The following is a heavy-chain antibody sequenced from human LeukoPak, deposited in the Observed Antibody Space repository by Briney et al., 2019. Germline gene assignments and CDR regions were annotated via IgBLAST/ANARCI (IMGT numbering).Heavy chain of an antibody. D-gene: IGHD3-22*01. CDR2: IIPIFGTA. J-gene: IGHJ4*02. CDR1: GGTFSSYA. CDR3: ARLVNRAYFDY. Sequence: SVKVSCKASGGTFSSYAISWVRQAPGQGLEWMGGIIPIFGTANYAQKFQGRVTITTDESTGTAYMELSSLRSEDTAVYYCARLVNRAYFDYWAREPWSPSPQ. V-gene: IGHV1-69*05.